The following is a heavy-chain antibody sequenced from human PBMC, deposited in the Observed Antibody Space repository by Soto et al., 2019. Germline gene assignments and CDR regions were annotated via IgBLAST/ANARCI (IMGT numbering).Heavy chain of an antibody. CDR2: IKSKTDGGTT. CDR1: GFTFSNAW. J-gene: IGHJ6*02. V-gene: IGHV3-15*01. CDR3: TTVDCSSTSCYNPYGMDV. Sequence: GALRLSCAASGFTFSNAWMIWVRQARGKGLEWVGRIKSKTDGGTTDYAAPVKGRFTISRDDSKNTLYLQMNSLKTEDTAVYYCTTVDCSSTSCYNPYGMDVWGQGTTVTVS. D-gene: IGHD2-2*02.